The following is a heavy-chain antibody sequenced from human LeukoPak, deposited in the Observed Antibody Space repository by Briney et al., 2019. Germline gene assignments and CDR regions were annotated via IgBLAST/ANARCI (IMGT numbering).Heavy chain of an antibody. CDR3: AKDAQRGFDYSNSFQY. Sequence: GGSLRLSCAASGFIFTDYAFHWVRQAPGKGLEWVAAIWSDATNMFYANSVKGRFFIQRDDYQNTVYLEMSSLRAEDTAVYYCAKDAQRGFDYSNSFQYWGQGSLVTVSS. CDR1: GFIFTDYA. CDR2: IWSDATNM. V-gene: IGHV3-33*06. D-gene: IGHD4-11*01. J-gene: IGHJ4*02.